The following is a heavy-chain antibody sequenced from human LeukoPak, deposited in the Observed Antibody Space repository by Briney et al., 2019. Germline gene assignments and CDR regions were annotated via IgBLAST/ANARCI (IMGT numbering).Heavy chain of an antibody. CDR2: LTWNAGST. Sequence: GGSLRLSCAASGFNFDDYGMSWVRQAPGKGLEWVSALTWNAGSTGYADSVKGRFIISRDNAKNSLYLQMNSLRAEDTAVYYCARDGWSLDSWRDYYNGYWGQGTLVTVSS. CDR1: GFNFDDYG. CDR3: ARDGWSLDSWRDYYNGY. V-gene: IGHV3-20*04. J-gene: IGHJ4*02. D-gene: IGHD3-3*01.